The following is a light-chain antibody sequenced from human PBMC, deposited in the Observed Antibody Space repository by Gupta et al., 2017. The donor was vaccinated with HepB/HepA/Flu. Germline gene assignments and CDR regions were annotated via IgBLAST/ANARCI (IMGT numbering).Light chain of an antibody. J-gene: IGLJ1*01. CDR1: SSDVGGYNY. CDR3: SSYTGSSTYV. CDR2: DVS. Sequence: QSALTQPASVSGSPGQSITISCTGTSSDVGGYNYVSWYQQHPGKAPKLMIYDVSNRPSGVSNRFSGSKFGNTASLTISGLQAEDEADYYCSSYTGSSTYVFGTGTKVTVL. V-gene: IGLV2-14*01.